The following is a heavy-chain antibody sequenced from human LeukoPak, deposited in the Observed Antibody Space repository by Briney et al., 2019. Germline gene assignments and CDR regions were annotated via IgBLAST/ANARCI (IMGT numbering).Heavy chain of an antibody. V-gene: IGHV4-4*02. Sequence: PSETLSLTCAVSGGSISSSSSICWTWVRQPPGKGLEWIGEINHSGSTNYNPSLKSRVTISVDTSKNQFSLKLSSVTAADTAVYYCARGQIGGWYVDYWGQGTLVTVSS. CDR1: GGSISSSSSIC. J-gene: IGHJ4*02. CDR3: ARGQIGGWYVDY. CDR2: INHSGST. D-gene: IGHD6-19*01.